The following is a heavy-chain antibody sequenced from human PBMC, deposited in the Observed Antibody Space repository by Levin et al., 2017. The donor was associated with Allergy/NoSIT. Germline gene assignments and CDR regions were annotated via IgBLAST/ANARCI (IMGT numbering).Heavy chain of an antibody. CDR1: GYTLTELS. CDR2: FDPEDGET. J-gene: IGHJ6*02. V-gene: IGHV1-24*01. D-gene: IGHD5-18*01. CDR3: ATLGIRPAPYYYGMDV. Sequence: ASVKVSCKVSGYTLTELSMHWVRQAPGKGLEWMGGFDPEDGETIYAQKFQGRVTMTEDTSTDTAYMELSSLRSEDTAVYYCATLGIRPAPYYYGMDVWGQGTTVTVSS.